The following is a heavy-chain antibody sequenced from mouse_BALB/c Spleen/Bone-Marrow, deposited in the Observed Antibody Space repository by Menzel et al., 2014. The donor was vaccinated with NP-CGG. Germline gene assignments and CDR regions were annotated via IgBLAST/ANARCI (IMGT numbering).Heavy chain of an antibody. V-gene: IGHV5-6-3*01. CDR1: GFTFXSYG. J-gene: IGHJ4*01. Sequence: DVHLVESGGGLVQPGGSLKLSCAASGFTFXSYGMSWVRQTPDKRLELVATINSNGGSTYYPDSVKGRFTISRDNAKNTLYLQMSSLKSEDTAMYYCARIWAYYAMDYWGQGTSVTVSS. CDR3: ARIWAYYAMDY. CDR2: INSNGGST. D-gene: IGHD4-1*01.